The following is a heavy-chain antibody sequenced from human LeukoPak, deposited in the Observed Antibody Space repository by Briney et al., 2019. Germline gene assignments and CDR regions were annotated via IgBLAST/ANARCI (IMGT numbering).Heavy chain of an antibody. CDR1: GYTFTGYY. Sequence: ASVKVSCKASGYTFTGYYMHWVRQAPGQGLEWMGWINPNSGGTNYAQKFQGWVTMTRDTSISTAYMELSRLRSDDTAVYYCARGGIGYSYGYYFDYWGQGTLVTVSS. D-gene: IGHD5-18*01. J-gene: IGHJ4*02. CDR3: ARGGIGYSYGYYFDY. CDR2: INPNSGGT. V-gene: IGHV1-2*04.